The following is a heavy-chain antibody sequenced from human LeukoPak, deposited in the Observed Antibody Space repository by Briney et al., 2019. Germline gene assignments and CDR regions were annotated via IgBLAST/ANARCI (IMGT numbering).Heavy chain of an antibody. J-gene: IGHJ2*01. CDR2: IYSSGNT. CDR1: GGSISSSGYY. V-gene: IGHV4-39*01. Sequence: SETLSLTCTVSGGSISSSGYYWGWIRQPPGKGLEWIGSIYSSGNTYYNPSLKSRVTIPVDTSKNQFSLKLSSVTAADTAVYYCARLVRSFDLWGRGTLVTVSS. CDR3: ARLVRSFDL.